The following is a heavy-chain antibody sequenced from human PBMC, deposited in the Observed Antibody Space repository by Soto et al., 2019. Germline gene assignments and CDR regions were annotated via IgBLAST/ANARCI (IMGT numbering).Heavy chain of an antibody. CDR2: ISGSGGST. CDR1: GFTFSSYA. V-gene: IGHV3-23*01. CDR3: AKPHNGGPLVADFDY. D-gene: IGHD5-12*01. J-gene: IGHJ4*02. Sequence: GGSLRLSCAASGFTFSSYAMSWVRQAPGKGLEWVSAISGSGGSTYYADSVKGRFTISRDNSKNTLYLQMNSLRAEDTAVYYCAKPHNGGPLVADFDYWGQGTLVTVSS.